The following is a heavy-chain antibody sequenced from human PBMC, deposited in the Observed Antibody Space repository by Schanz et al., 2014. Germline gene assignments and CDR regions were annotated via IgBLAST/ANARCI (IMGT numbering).Heavy chain of an antibody. CDR3: ARDHVVDQDDTDC. D-gene: IGHD2-21*01. CDR1: GFTFSSYA. J-gene: IGHJ4*02. CDR2: ISYDSNNK. V-gene: IGHV3-30*04. Sequence: VQLVESGGGVVQPGRSLRLSCAASGFTFSSYAMHWVRQAPGKGLEWVAVISYDSNNKFYADSVKGRFTISRDNSKNTLYLQMSSLRAEDTSIYYCARDHVVDQDDTDCWGQGTLVTVSS.